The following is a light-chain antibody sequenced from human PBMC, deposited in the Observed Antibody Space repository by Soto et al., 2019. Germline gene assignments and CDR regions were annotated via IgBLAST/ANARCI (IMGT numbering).Light chain of an antibody. CDR1: SNNVGSYNF. J-gene: IGLJ3*02. CDR3: CSYAGNNALV. CDR2: EVS. Sequence: QSALTQPASVSGSRGQSITISCTGTSNNVGSYNFVSWYRQYPGKAPELIIYEVSQRPSTFFNRFSGSKSGNTASLTISGLQSDDEADYYCCSYAGNNALVFGGGTKVTV. V-gene: IGLV2-23*02.